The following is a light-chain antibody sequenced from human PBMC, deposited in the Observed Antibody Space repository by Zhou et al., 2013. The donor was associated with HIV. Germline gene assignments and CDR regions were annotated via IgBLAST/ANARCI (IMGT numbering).Light chain of an antibody. CDR3: QQYNSYPWT. CDR1: QSISSY. J-gene: IGKJ1*01. Sequence: IQMTQSPSTLSASVGDRVTITCRASQSISSYLNWYQQKPGKAPKLLIYKASSLESGVPSRFSGSGSGTEFTLTISSLQPDDFATYYCQQYNSYPWTFGQGTKVEIK. CDR2: KAS. V-gene: IGKV1-5*03.